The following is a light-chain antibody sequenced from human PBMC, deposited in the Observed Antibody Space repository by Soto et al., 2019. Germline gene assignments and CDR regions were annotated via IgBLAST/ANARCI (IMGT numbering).Light chain of an antibody. CDR3: QQLNSYPLMT. CDR2: AAS. Sequence: LTQSPGTLSLSPGERATLSCRASQGISSYLAWYQQKPGKAPKLLIYAASTLQSGVPSRFSGSGSGTEFTLTISSLQPEDFATYYCQQLNSYPLMTFGQGTRLGL. CDR1: QGISSY. J-gene: IGKJ5*01. V-gene: IGKV1-9*01.